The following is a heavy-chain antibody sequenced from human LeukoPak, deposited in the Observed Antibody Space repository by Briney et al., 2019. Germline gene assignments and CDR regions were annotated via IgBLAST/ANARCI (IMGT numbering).Heavy chain of an antibody. CDR1: GYSISSGYY. J-gene: IGHJ6*03. D-gene: IGHD2-15*01. CDR3: ARTTEGYCRGRSCYSYYYYMDV. CDR2: IYHSGST. Sequence: PSETLSLTCTVSGYSISSGYYWGWIRPPPGEGLEWIGSIYHSGSTYYNPSLKSRVTISVDTSKNQFSLKLSSVTAADTAVYYCARTTEGYCRGRSCYSYYYYMDVWGKGTTVTVSS. V-gene: IGHV4-38-2*02.